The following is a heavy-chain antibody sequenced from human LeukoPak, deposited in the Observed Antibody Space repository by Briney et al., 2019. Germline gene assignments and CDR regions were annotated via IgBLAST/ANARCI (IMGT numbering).Heavy chain of an antibody. CDR1: GFTFTHYG. J-gene: IGHJ4*02. Sequence: ASVKVSCKASGFTFTHYGISWVRQAPGQGLEWMGWISAYNGDTKYTQKFQGRVTMTTDSSTSTAYMELRSLTSDDTAVYYCARLGYCSSTSCSYFDYWGQGTLVTVSS. CDR2: ISAYNGDT. CDR3: ARLGYCSSTSCSYFDY. D-gene: IGHD2-2*01. V-gene: IGHV1-18*01.